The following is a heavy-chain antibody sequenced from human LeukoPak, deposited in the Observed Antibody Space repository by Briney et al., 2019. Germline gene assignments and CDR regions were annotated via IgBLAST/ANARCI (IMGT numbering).Heavy chain of an antibody. V-gene: IGHV3-9*01. CDR2: ISWYSGNI. Sequence: GGSLRLSCVASGFTFDDYAMHWVRQAPGKGLEWGSSISWYSGNIGYADSVKGRFSISRDNAINTLYLEMNSLRTDDTALYFCARDVWRRAFYYAMDVWGQGTTVAVSS. CDR1: GFTFDDYA. J-gene: IGHJ6*02. CDR3: ARDVWRRAFYYAMDV. D-gene: IGHD2-21*01.